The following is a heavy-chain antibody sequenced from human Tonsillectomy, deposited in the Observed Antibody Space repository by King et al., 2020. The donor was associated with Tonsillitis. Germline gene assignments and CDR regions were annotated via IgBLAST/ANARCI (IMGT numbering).Heavy chain of an antibody. CDR2: IRSKAYGGTT. V-gene: IGHV3-49*03. Sequence: VQLVESGGGLVQPGRSLRLSCTASGFTFGDYAMSWFRQAPGKGLEWVGFIRSKAYGGTTEYDASVKGRFTISRDDYKSIAYLQMNSLKTEDTAVYYCTRAVAHYGDYVEVDYSGQGTLVTVSS. D-gene: IGHD4-17*01. J-gene: IGHJ4*02. CDR3: TRAVAHYGDYVEVDY. CDR1: GFTFGDYA.